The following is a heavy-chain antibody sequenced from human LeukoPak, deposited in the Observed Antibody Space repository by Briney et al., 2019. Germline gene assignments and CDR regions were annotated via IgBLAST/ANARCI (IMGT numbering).Heavy chain of an antibody. D-gene: IGHD3-22*01. J-gene: IGHJ4*02. CDR2: ISSSSSTI. Sequence: PGGSLRLSCGVSGFTFNSYSMNWVRQAPGKGLEWVSYISSSSSTIYYADSVKGRFTISRDNAKNSLYLQMNSLRAEDTAVYYCARLDSSGYYQRDYWGQGTLVTVSS. CDR3: ARLDSSGYYQRDY. CDR1: GFTFNSYS. V-gene: IGHV3-48*01.